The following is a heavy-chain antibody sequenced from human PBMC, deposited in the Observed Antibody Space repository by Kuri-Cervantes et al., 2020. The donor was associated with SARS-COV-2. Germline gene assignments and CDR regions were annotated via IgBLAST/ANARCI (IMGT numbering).Heavy chain of an antibody. CDR3: VRDLVGATGRWFDP. V-gene: IGHV4-38-2*02. CDR2: IYHSGST. CDR1: GYSISSGYY. D-gene: IGHD1-26*01. J-gene: IGHJ5*02. Sequence: GSLRLSCAVSGYSISSGYYWGWIRQPPGKGLEWIGSIYHSGSTYYNPSLKSRVTISVDTSKNQFSLKLSSVTAADTAVYYCVRDLVGATGRWFDPWGQGTLVTVSS.